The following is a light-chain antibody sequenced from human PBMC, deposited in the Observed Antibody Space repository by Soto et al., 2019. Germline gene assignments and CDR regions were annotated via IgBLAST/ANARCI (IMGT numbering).Light chain of an antibody. V-gene: IGKV1-39*01. J-gene: IGKJ2*01. CDR3: QQSYSTPYT. CDR1: QSISSY. CDR2: AAS. Sequence: DIQMTQSPSTLSGSVGDRVTITCRASQSISSYLNWYQQKPGKAPKLLIYAASSLQSGVPSRFSGSGSGTDFTLTISSLQPEDFATYYCQQSYSTPYTFGQGTKVDIK.